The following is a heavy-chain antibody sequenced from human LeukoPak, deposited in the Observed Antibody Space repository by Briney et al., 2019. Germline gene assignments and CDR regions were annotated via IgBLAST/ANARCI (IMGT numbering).Heavy chain of an antibody. Sequence: SETLSLTCTVSGGSISSYYWSWIRQPPGKGLEWIGYIYYSGNTKYNPSLKSRVTISVDTSKNQFSLKVTSVTAADTAVYYCARHYSYYGSGTYFDSWGQGTLVTVSS. CDR1: GGSISSYY. V-gene: IGHV4-59*01. CDR3: ARHYSYYGSGTYFDS. CDR2: IYYSGNT. D-gene: IGHD3-10*01. J-gene: IGHJ4*02.